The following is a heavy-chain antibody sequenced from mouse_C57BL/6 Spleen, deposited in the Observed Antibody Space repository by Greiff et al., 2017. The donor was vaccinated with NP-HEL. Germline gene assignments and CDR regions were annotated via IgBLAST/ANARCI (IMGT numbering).Heavy chain of an antibody. CDR2: IYPRSGNT. J-gene: IGHJ2*01. D-gene: IGHD2-5*01. CDR1: GYTFTSYG. Sequence: VKLQESGAELARPGASVKLSCKASGYTFTSYGISWVKQRTGQGLEWIGEIYPRSGNTYYNEKFKGKATLTADKSSSTAYMELRSLTSEDSAVYFCAGEGYSNYGKYCFDYWGQGTTLTVSS. CDR3: AGEGYSNYGKYCFDY. V-gene: IGHV1-81*01.